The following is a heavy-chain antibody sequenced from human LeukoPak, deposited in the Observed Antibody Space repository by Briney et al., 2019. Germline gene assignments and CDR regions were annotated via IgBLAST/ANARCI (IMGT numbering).Heavy chain of an antibody. Sequence: GGSLRLSCAASGFTFSSYSMNWVRQAPGKGLEWVSYISSSSSTIYYADSVKGRFTISRDNAKNPLYLQMNSLRAEDTAVYYCARRGNYYGSGSNNWFDPWGQGTLVTVSS. D-gene: IGHD3-10*01. J-gene: IGHJ5*02. CDR2: ISSSSSTI. CDR1: GFTFSSYS. CDR3: ARRGNYYGSGSNNWFDP. V-gene: IGHV3-48*01.